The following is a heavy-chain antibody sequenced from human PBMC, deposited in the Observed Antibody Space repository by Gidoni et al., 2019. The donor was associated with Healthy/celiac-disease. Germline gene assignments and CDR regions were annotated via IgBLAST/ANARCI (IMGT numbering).Heavy chain of an antibody. CDR1: GYSFTSYW. V-gene: IGHV5-51*01. CDR2: IYPGYSDT. J-gene: IGHJ6*03. D-gene: IGHD6-13*01. CDR3: ARLPASYSSSQNTNYYYYYYMDV. Sequence: EVQLVQSGAEVKKPGESLKISCKGSGYSFTSYWIGWVRQMPGKGLEWMGIIYPGYSDTRYSPSFQGQVTISADKSISTAYLQWSSLKASDTAMYYCARLPASYSSSQNTNYYYYYYMDVWGKGTTVTVSS.